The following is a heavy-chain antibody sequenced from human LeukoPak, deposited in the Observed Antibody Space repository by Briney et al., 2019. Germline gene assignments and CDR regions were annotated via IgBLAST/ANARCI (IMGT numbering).Heavy chain of an antibody. CDR1: GGTFSSYA. J-gene: IGHJ3*02. Sequence: ASVKVSCKASGGTFSSYAISWVRQAPGQGLEWMGGIIPIFGTANYAQKFQGRVTITADESTSTAYMELSSLKASDTAMYYCAIHRDAFDIWGQGTMVTVSS. CDR2: IIPIFGTA. V-gene: IGHV1-69*13. CDR3: AIHRDAFDI.